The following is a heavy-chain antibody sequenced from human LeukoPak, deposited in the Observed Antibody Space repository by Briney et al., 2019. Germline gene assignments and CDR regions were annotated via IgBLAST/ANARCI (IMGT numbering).Heavy chain of an antibody. CDR1: GYSISSGYY. J-gene: IGHJ3*02. D-gene: IGHD5-18*01. CDR2: IYHSGST. CDR3: ARGIRYSYDYEGDAFDI. V-gene: IGHV4-38-2*02. Sequence: SETLSLTCTVSGYSISSGYYWGWIRQPPGKGLEWIGSIYHSGSTYYNPSLKSRVTISVDTSKNQFSLKPSSVTAADTAVYYCARGIRYSYDYEGDAFDIWGQGTLVTVSS.